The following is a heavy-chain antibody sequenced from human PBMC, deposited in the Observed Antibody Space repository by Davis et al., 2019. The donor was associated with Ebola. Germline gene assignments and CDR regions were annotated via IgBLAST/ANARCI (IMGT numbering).Heavy chain of an antibody. Sequence: SVKVSCKASGGTFSSYAISWVRQAPGQGLEWMGGIIPIFGTANYAQKFQGRVTITADESTSTAYMELSSLRSEDTAVYYCARGIVVVPAAIRGNYYYYYMDVWGKGTTVTVSS. V-gene: IGHV1-69*13. J-gene: IGHJ6*03. CDR1: GGTFSSYA. D-gene: IGHD2-2*02. CDR2: IIPIFGTA. CDR3: ARGIVVVPAAIRGNYYYYYMDV.